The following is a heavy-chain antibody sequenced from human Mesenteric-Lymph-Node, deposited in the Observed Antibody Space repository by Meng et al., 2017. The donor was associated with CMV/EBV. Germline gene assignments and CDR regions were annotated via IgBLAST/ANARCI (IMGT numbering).Heavy chain of an antibody. J-gene: IGHJ4*02. CDR2: MNHSGVP. CDR1: GGSFSGYY. CDR3: ARGSDIPVNNY. Sequence: QVQLQQWGAGLFKPSETLSLTCAVYGGSFSGYYWSWIRQPPGKGLEWIGEMNHSGVPNYNPSLKSRVTISLDRSKNQFSLKLSSVTAEDTAVYYCARGSDIPVNNYWGQGTLVTVSS. V-gene: IGHV4-34*01. D-gene: IGHD2-15*01.